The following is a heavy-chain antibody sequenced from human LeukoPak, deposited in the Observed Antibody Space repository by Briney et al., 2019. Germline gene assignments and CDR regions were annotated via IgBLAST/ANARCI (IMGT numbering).Heavy chain of an antibody. D-gene: IGHD3-22*01. CDR2: ISPSGGST. V-gene: IGHV1-46*01. J-gene: IGHJ4*02. CDR3: AKALIYYDSSGYPAQPDY. CDR1: GYTFTSNY. Sequence: ASVKVSCKAFGYTFTSNYMHWVRQAPGQGPEWMGVISPSGGSTTYAQKFQGRVTLTRDMSTSTDYLELSSLRSEDTAVYYCAKALIYYDSSGYPAQPDYWGQGTLVTVSS.